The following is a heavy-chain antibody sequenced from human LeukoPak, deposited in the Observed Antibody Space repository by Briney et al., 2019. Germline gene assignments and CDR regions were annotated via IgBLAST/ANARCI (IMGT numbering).Heavy chain of an antibody. V-gene: IGHV4-39*01. Sequence: SETLSLTCTVSGVSIRSSNSYWGWIGQPPGKGLEWIGSIYYSGNTYYNASLKSQVSISIDTSKNQFSLRLTSVTAADTAVYYCARQTGSGLFILPGGQGTLVTVSS. D-gene: IGHD3/OR15-3a*01. J-gene: IGHJ4*02. CDR1: GVSIRSSNSY. CDR2: IYYSGNT. CDR3: ARQTGSGLFILP.